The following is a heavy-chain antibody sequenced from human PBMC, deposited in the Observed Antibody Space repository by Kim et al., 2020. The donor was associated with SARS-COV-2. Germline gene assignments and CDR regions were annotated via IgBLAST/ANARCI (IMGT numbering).Heavy chain of an antibody. CDR3: ARDMDPTVYDY. J-gene: IGHJ4*02. Sequence: KTLYSKKFQGRVTITRDTSANTAYMELRRLTTKDTAIYYCARDMDPTVYDYWGQGTLVTVSS. D-gene: IGHD4-4*01. V-gene: IGHV1-3*01. CDR2: KT.